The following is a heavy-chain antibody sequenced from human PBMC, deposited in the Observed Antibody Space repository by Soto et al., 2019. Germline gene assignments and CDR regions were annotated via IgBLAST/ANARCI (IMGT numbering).Heavy chain of an antibody. CDR1: GYTFTDYH. D-gene: IGHD6-25*01. J-gene: IGHJ5*02. Sequence: QVQLVQSGAEVKKPGASVKVSCKASGYTFTDYHIHWVRQAPGQGLEFMGWINANNGGAGSAQQFQGRVTVTRDTSITTVYMELSNLRSDDTAVYYCAREWGSETLQPSYNWFATWCQGTLVTVSS. CDR2: INANNGGA. CDR3: AREWGSETLQPSYNWFAT. V-gene: IGHV1-2*02.